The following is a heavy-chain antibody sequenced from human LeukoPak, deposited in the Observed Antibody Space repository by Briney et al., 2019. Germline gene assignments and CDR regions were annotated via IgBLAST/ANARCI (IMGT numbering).Heavy chain of an antibody. CDR1: GYSISSYY. CDR3: ARDQATYWFDP. V-gene: IGHV4-59*01. Sequence: ASETLSLTCTVSGYSISSYYWSWIRQPPGKGLEWIGYIYYSGSTNYHPSLKSRVTISVDTSKNQFSLKLTSVTAADTAIYYCARDQATYWFDPWGQGTLVTVSS. J-gene: IGHJ5*02. D-gene: IGHD5-24*01. CDR2: IYYSGST.